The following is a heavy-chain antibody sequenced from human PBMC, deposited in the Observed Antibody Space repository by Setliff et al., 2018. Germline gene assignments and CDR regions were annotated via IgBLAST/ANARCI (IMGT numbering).Heavy chain of an antibody. CDR2: IIPIFGTA. CDR3: ARKSGVGATFGAFDI. V-gene: IGHV1-69*05. D-gene: IGHD1-26*01. Sequence: AASVKVSCKASGGTFSSYAISWVRQAPGQGLEWMGGIIPIFGTANYAQKFQGRVTITTDESTSTAYMELSSLRSEDTAVYYCARKSGVGATFGAFDIWGQGTMVTVSS. CDR1: GGTFSSYA. J-gene: IGHJ3*02.